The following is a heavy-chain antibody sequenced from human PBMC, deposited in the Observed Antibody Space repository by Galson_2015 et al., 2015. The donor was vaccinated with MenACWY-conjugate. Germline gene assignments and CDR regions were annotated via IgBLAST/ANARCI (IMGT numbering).Heavy chain of an antibody. D-gene: IGHD2-8*01. CDR2: ISSSSSYT. Sequence: SLRLSCAASGFTFSDYYMSWIRQAPGKGLEWVSYISSSSSYTNYADSVKGRFTISRDNAKNSLYLQMNSLRAEDTAVYYCARGNGYYYGMDVWGQGTTVTVSS. CDR1: GFTFSDYY. V-gene: IGHV3-11*05. CDR3: ARGNGYYYGMDV. J-gene: IGHJ6*02.